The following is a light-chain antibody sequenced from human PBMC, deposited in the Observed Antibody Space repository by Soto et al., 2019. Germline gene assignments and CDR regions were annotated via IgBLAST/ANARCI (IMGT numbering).Light chain of an antibody. V-gene: IGLV1-51*02. J-gene: IGLJ1*01. Sequence: QSVLTQPPSVSAAPGQTVTISCSGSSSNIGNNYVSWYQQLPGTAPKLLIYENNKRPSGIPDRFSGSKSGTSATLGITGLQTGDEADYYCGTWDSSLSAGGYVFGTGTKVTVL. CDR2: ENN. CDR3: GTWDSSLSAGGYV. CDR1: SSNIGNNY.